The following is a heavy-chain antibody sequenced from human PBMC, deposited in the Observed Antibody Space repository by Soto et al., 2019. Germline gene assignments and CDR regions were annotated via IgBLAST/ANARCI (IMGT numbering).Heavy chain of an antibody. CDR2: IKPDGSEV. CDR3: ARVRRYGDYNAHFDY. CDR1: GFIFSSSW. V-gene: IGHV3-7*03. J-gene: IGHJ4*02. Sequence: EVQLVESGGGLVLPGGSPRLSCAASGFIFSSSWMTWVRQAPGKGLEWVANIKPDGSEVYYADSVKGRFTISRDNARNSLYLQMNSLRAEDTAVYYCARVRRYGDYNAHFDYWGQGTLVTVSS. D-gene: IGHD4-17*01.